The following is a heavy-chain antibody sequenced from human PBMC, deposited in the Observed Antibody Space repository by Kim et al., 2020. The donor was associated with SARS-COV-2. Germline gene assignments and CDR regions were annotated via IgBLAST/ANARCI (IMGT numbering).Heavy chain of an antibody. Sequence: NYAQKLQGRVTMTTDTSTSTAYMELRSLRSDDTAVYYCARDTRVVDPLDYWGQGTLVTVSS. V-gene: IGHV1-18*01. J-gene: IGHJ4*02. D-gene: IGHD2-15*01. CDR3: ARDTRVVDPLDY.